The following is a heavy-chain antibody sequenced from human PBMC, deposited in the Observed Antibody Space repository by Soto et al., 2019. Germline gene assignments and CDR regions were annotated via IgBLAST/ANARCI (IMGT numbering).Heavy chain of an antibody. J-gene: IGHJ6*02. CDR2: IYSGGSA. D-gene: IGHD2-21*02. V-gene: IGHV4-31*03. CDR3: ARDTRINTAETPFYYDYYGMHV. Sequence: SSETLSLTCTVSGVSINSGDNYWSWVRQHPGKGLEWIGYIYSGGSAYYNPSLKSRVTISVDTSKNQFSLKLTSVTAADTAVYYCARDTRINTAETPFYYDYYGMHVWGQGTTVTVS. CDR1: GVSINSGDNY.